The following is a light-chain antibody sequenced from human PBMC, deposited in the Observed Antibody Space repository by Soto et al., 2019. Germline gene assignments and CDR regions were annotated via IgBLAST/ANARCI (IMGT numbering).Light chain of an antibody. CDR1: SSEVGGYNY. V-gene: IGLV2-14*03. CDR3: RSYTSSISYV. CDR2: DVS. J-gene: IGLJ1*01. Sequence: QSVLTQPASLSGSPGQSIAISCTGTSSEVGGYNYVSWYQSHPGEAPKLIIYDVSNRPSGVSDRFSGSKSGNTASLTISGLQAEDEADYYCRSYTSSISYVFGTGTKVTVL.